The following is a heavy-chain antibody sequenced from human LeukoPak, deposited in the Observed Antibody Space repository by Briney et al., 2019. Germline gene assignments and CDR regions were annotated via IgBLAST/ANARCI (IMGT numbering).Heavy chain of an antibody. CDR2: ITWSGGST. J-gene: IGHJ4*02. Sequence: GGSLRLSCAASGFPFDDYGMSWVRQAPRKGLEWVSDITWSGGSTGYADSVKGRFTISRDSARDSLYLQMNSLRAEDTAFYYCARAFRYSTSSRTFDYWGQGTLVTVSS. CDR1: GFPFDDYG. CDR3: ARAFRYSTSSRTFDY. V-gene: IGHV3-20*04. D-gene: IGHD6-6*01.